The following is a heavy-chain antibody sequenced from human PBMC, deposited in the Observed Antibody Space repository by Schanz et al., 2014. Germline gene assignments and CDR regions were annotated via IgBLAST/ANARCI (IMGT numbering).Heavy chain of an antibody. J-gene: IGHJ4*02. V-gene: IGHV3-33*08. CDR3: ASANYRRKINFDY. CDR2: IWYNENNK. D-gene: IGHD3-10*01. Sequence: QVQLVESGGGVVQPGRSLRLSCTASGFTFSSYAMHWVRQAQGKGLEWVADIWYNENNKYYADSVKGRFTMSRENSKNTLYLQMNNPRTDDTAVYYCASANYRRKINFDYWGRGTLXTVSS. CDR1: GFTFSSYA.